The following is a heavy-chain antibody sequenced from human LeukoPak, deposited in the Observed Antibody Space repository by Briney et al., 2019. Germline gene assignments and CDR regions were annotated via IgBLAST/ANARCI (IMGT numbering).Heavy chain of an antibody. CDR3: ARVRGYSGSYFRFFVFDY. V-gene: IGHV4-59*01. CDR1: GGSISSYY. D-gene: IGHD1-26*01. CDR2: IYYSGST. Sequence: SETLSLTCTVSGGSISSYYWSWIRQPPGKGLEWNGYIYYSGSTNYNPSLKSRVTISVDTSKNQFSLKLSSVTAADTAVYYCARVRGYSGSYFRFFVFDYWGQGTLVTVSS. J-gene: IGHJ4*02.